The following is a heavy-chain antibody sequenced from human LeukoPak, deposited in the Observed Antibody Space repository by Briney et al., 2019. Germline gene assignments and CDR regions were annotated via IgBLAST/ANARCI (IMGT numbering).Heavy chain of an antibody. Sequence: GGSLRLSCAASGFTFSNYWMHWVRQAPGKGLVWVSHINSDGSRTNYAASVKGRFTISRDNAKNTLYLQMNSLRAEDTAVYYCARQPDYWGQGTMVTVSS. CDR3: ARQPDY. J-gene: IGHJ3*01. CDR1: GFTFSNYW. D-gene: IGHD1-14*01. CDR2: INSDGSRT. V-gene: IGHV3-74*01.